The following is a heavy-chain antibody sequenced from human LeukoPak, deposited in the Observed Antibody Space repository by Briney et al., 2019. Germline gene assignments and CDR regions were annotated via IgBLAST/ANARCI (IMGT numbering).Heavy chain of an antibody. Sequence: GASVKVSCKASGYTFTSYYMHWVRQAPGQGLEWMGIINPSGGSTSYAQKFQGRVTMTRDMPTSTVYMELSSLRSEDTAVYYCARVGMTTATLGWFDPWGQGTLVTVSS. V-gene: IGHV1-46*01. CDR1: GYTFTSYY. D-gene: IGHD4-17*01. CDR2: INPSGGST. CDR3: ARVGMTTATLGWFDP. J-gene: IGHJ5*02.